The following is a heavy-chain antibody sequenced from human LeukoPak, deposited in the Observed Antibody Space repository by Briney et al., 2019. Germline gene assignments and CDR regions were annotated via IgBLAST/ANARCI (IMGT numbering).Heavy chain of an antibody. V-gene: IGHV3-15*01. J-gene: IGHJ4*02. D-gene: IGHD3-10*01. Sequence: GGSLRLSCAASGFTFSNAWMSWVRQAPGKGLEWVGRIKSKTDGGTTDYAAPVKGRFTISRDDSKNTLYLQMNSLKTEDTAVYCCTTDHYYGSGSPYFDYWGQGTLVTVSS. CDR2: IKSKTDGGTT. CDR3: TTDHYYGSGSPYFDY. CDR1: GFTFSNAW.